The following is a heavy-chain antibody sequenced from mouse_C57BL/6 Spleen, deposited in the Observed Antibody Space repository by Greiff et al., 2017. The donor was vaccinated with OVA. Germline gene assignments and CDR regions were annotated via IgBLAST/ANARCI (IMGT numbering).Heavy chain of an antibody. D-gene: IGHD1-1*01. V-gene: IGHV3-6*01. Sequence: EVQLQESGPGLVKPSQSLSLTCSVTGYSITSGYYWNWIRQFPGNKLEWMGYISYDGSNNYNPSLKNRISITRDTSKNQFFLKLNSVTTEDTATYYCARGYGSSYGYAMDYWGQGTSVTVSS. CDR3: ARGYGSSYGYAMDY. J-gene: IGHJ4*01. CDR2: ISYDGSN. CDR1: GYSITSGYY.